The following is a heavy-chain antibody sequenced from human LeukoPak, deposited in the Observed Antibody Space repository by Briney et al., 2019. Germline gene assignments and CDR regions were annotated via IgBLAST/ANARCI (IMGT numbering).Heavy chain of an antibody. CDR3: AKETFEDGYDSSGYYYDY. D-gene: IGHD3-22*01. J-gene: IGHJ4*02. Sequence: GGSLRLSCAASGFTFSSYGMHWVRQAPGKGLEWVAVISYDGSNKYYADSVKGRFTISRDNSKNTLYLQMNSLRAEDTAVYYCAKETFEDGYDSSGYYYDYWGQGTLVTASS. CDR2: ISYDGSNK. CDR1: GFTFSSYG. V-gene: IGHV3-30*18.